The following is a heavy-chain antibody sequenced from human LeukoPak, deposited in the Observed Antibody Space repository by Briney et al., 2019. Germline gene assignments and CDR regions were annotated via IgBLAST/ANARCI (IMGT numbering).Heavy chain of an antibody. J-gene: IGHJ4*02. Sequence: AAVKVSCKASGYTFTGYYMHWVRQAPGQGLEWMGWINPNSGGTNYAQKFQGRVTMTRDTSISTAYMELSRLRSDDMAVYYCARGRAGEGCYYFDYGGKEPLVTVS. CDR2: INPNSGGT. V-gene: IGHV1-2*02. CDR3: ARGRAGEGCYYFDY. CDR1: GYTFTGYY. D-gene: IGHD3-10*01.